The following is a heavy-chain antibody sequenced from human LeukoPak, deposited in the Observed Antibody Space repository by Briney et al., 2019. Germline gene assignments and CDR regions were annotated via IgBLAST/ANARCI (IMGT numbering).Heavy chain of an antibody. CDR2: IYSGGST. CDR1: GFTVSSNY. V-gene: IGHV3-53*01. D-gene: IGHD2-2*01. Sequence: GGSLRLSCAASGFTVSSNYMSWVRQAPGKGLEWVSVIYSGGSTYYADSVKGRFTISRDNSKSTLYLQMNSLRAEDTAVYYCARAESGYCSSTSCSTGGFDPWGQGTLVTASS. J-gene: IGHJ5*02. CDR3: ARAESGYCSSTSCSTGGFDP.